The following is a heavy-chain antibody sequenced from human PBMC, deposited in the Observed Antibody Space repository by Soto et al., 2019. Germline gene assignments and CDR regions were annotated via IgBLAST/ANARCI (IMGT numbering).Heavy chain of an antibody. Sequence: EVQLVASGGGLIQPGGSLRLSCAASGFSVSSKYMSWFGQAPGKGLEWVSVFYTDGRTFYAESVKGRFTISRDNSENTIYLQMNSLRAEDTAVYYCGRGQTVGVTAPDSWGQGTLVTVSS. CDR3: GRGQTVGVTAPDS. D-gene: IGHD1-26*01. CDR2: FYTDGRT. V-gene: IGHV3-53*01. J-gene: IGHJ4*02. CDR1: GFSVSSKY.